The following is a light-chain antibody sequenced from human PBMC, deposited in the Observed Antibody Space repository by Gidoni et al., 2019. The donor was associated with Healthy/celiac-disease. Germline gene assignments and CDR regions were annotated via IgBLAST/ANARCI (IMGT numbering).Light chain of an antibody. CDR3: QQYGSSPFT. J-gene: IGKJ3*01. CDR2: GAS. CDR1: QSVSSSY. Sequence: EIVLTQSPGTLSLSPGDRATLSCRASQSVSSSYLAWYQQKPGQAPRLLIYGASSSATGIPDRFSGSGSGTYFTLTIIRLEPEDFAVYYCQQYGSSPFTFGPGTKVDIK. V-gene: IGKV3-20*01.